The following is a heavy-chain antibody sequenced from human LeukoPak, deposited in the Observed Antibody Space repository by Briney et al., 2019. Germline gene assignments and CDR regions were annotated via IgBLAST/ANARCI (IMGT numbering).Heavy chain of an antibody. Sequence: QAGGSLRLSCAASRFTSSSYVMTWVRQAPGKGLEWVSAITGTGDTTYYTPSVRGRFTISRDNSKSTLYLQMNSLRADDTAVYYCAKEGYASGWLDSWGQGTLVTVSS. J-gene: IGHJ4*02. CDR3: AKEGYASGWLDS. CDR1: RFTSSSYV. D-gene: IGHD6-19*01. CDR2: ITGTGDTT. V-gene: IGHV3-23*01.